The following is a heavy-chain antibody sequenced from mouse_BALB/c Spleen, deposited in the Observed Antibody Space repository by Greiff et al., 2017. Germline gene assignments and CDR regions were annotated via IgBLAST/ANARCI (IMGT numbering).Heavy chain of an antibody. J-gene: IGHJ3*01. V-gene: IGHV14-1*02. Sequence: EVKLMESGAELVRPGALVKLSCKASGFNIKDYYMHWVKQRPEQGLEWIGWIDPENGNTIYDPKFQGKASITADTSSNTAYLQLSSLTSEDTAVYYCARSNYLFAYWGQGTLVTVSA. CDR2: IDPENGNT. CDR1: GFNIKDYY. CDR3: ARSNYLFAY.